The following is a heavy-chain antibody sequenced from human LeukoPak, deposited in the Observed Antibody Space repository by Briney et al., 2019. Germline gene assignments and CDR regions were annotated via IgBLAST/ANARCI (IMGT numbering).Heavy chain of an antibody. CDR3: ASTSSYNYYYYMDV. CDR2: MNSNSGNT. Sequence: GSVKVSCKASGYTFTSYDINWVRQATGQGLEWMGWMNSNSGNTGYAQKFQGRVTMTRNTSISTAYMELSSLRSEDTAVYYCASTSSYNYYYYMDVWGKGTTVTVSS. CDR1: GYTFTSYD. V-gene: IGHV1-8*01. D-gene: IGHD2-2*01. J-gene: IGHJ6*03.